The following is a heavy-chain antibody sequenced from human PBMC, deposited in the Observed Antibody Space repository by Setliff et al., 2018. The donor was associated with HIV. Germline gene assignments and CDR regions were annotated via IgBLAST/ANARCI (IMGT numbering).Heavy chain of an antibody. D-gene: IGHD6-19*01. J-gene: IGHJ5*02. CDR3: ARGGDPYRSSWYRWFDP. CDR2: IYYSGST. V-gene: IGHV4-39*07. Sequence: SETLSLTCTASRGSISSSTYYWGWIRQPPGKGLEWIGSIYYSGSTYYNPSLKSRVTISVETSKNQFSLKVKSVTAADTAIYYCARGGDPYRSSWYRWFDPWGQGTLVTVSS. CDR1: RGSISSSTYY.